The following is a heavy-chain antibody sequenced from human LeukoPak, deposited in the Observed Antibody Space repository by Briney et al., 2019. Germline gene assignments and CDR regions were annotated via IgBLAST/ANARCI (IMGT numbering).Heavy chain of an antibody. CDR3: AREVAVAGTDY. J-gene: IGHJ4*02. CDR2: ISSSSSYI. CDR1: GFTFGSYA. V-gene: IGHV3-21*01. Sequence: GGSLRLSCAASGFTFGSYAMTWARQAPGKGLEWVSSISSSSSYIYYADSVKGRFTISRGNAKNSLYLQMNSLRAEDTAVYYCAREVAVAGTDYWGQGTLVTVSS. D-gene: IGHD6-19*01.